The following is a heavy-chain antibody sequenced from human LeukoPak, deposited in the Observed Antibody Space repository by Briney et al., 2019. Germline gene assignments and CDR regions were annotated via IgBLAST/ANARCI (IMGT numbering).Heavy chain of an antibody. V-gene: IGHV4-31*03. CDR2: IYYSGST. CDR1: GGSISSGGYY. D-gene: IGHD4-23*01. J-gene: IGHJ4*02. Sequence: SQTLSLTCTVSGGSISSGGYYWSWIRQHPGKGLEWIGYIYYSGSTYYNPSLKSRVTISVDTSKNQFSLKLSSVTAADTAVYYLASTGVTLYYFDYWGQGTLVTVSS. CDR3: ASTGVTLYYFDY.